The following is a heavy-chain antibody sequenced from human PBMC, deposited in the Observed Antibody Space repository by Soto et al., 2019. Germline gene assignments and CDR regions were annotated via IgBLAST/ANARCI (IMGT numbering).Heavy chain of an antibody. Sequence: QVQLVQSGAEVKKPGSSVKVSCKASGGTFSSYAISWVRQAPGQGLEWMGEIIPIFGTANYAQKFQGRVTITADESTSTSYMELSSLRSEDTAVYYCAKDRGRSSGYYPYWLDPWGQGTLVTVSS. CDR3: AKDRGRSSGYYPYWLDP. D-gene: IGHD3-22*01. V-gene: IGHV1-69*12. CDR1: GGTFSSYA. J-gene: IGHJ5*02. CDR2: IIPIFGTA.